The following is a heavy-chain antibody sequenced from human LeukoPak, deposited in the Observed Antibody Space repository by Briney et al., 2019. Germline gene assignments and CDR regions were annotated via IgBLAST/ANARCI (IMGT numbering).Heavy chain of an antibody. V-gene: IGHV4-38-2*02. Sequence: PSETLSLTCTISGYSISSGYYWGWIRQPPGKGLEWIGSIYHSGSTYYNPSLKRRVTISLDTSENQFSLKLSSVTAADTAVYYCARDLYSSGWGYFDYWGQGTLVTVSS. J-gene: IGHJ4*02. CDR1: GYSISSGYY. D-gene: IGHD6-19*01. CDR2: IYHSGST. CDR3: ARDLYSSGWGYFDY.